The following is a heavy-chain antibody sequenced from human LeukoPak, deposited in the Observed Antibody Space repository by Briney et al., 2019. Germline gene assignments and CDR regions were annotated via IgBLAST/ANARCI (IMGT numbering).Heavy chain of an antibody. CDR2: IYYSGST. CDR1: GGSISSYY. V-gene: IGHV4-59*01. Sequence: PSETLSLTCTVSGGSISSYYWSWIRQPPGKGLEWIGYIYYSGSTNYNPSLKSRVTISVDTSKNQFSLKLSSVTAADTAVYYCARDLKAYGGNSWHAFDIWGQGTMVTVSS. J-gene: IGHJ3*02. D-gene: IGHD4-23*01. CDR3: ARDLKAYGGNSWHAFDI.